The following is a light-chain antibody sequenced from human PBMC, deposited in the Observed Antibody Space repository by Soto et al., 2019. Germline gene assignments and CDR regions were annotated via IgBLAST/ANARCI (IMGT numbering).Light chain of an antibody. CDR1: QSVGTY. Sequence: EIVLTQSPATLSLSPGERAILSCRASQSVGTYLAWYQQKPGQAPRLLIYGASSRATGIPDRFSGSGSGTDFTLTISRLEPEDFAVYYCQQYGSSPPTFGQGTKVDIK. CDR2: GAS. CDR3: QQYGSSPPT. J-gene: IGKJ1*01. V-gene: IGKV3-20*01.